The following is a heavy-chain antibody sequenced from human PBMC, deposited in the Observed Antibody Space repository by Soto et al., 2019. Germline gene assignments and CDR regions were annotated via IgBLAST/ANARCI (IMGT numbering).Heavy chain of an antibody. Sequence: QVQLVDSGGGVVQPGRSLRLSCAASGFTFSTYAMHWVRQAPGKVLEWVAFISYDGRSTYSADSVRGRFTISRDNSKNTLYLQMNSLRPEDTAAYYCVREGIAGGSWGFFDYVGQGTQVTVGS. CDR1: GFTFSTYA. D-gene: IGHD6-13*01. V-gene: IGHV3-30*04. CDR3: VREGIAGGSWGFFDY. J-gene: IGHJ4*02. CDR2: ISYDGRST.